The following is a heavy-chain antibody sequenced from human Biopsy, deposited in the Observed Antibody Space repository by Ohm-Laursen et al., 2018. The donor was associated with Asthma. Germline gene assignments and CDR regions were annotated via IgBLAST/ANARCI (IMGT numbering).Heavy chain of an antibody. J-gene: IGHJ6*02. V-gene: IGHV1-69*13. CDR2: IIPMYGVP. CDR1: GGTFRTYA. D-gene: IGHD3-16*01. Sequence: SVKVSCKDSGGTFRTYAFNWVRQAPGQGLEWMGGIIPMYGVPKVAQKFQGRVTITADESTSTAYMEMSSLRSEDPAVYYCARVDAIMISGDFYFYSGFDLWGQGTTVRVSS. CDR3: ARVDAIMISGDFYFYSGFDL.